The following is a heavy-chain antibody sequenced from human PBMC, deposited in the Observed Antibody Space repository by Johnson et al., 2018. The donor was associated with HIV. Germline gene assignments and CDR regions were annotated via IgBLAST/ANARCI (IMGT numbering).Heavy chain of an antibody. D-gene: IGHD3-22*01. V-gene: IGHV3-30*02. Sequence: VQLVESGGGVVQPGGSLRLSCAASGFTFSSYGMHWVRQAPGKGLEWVAFIRYDGTNKYYADSVKGRFTISRDNSKNTLYLQMNSLRPEDTAVYYCAAIEIVVASDAFDIWGQGTMVIVS. CDR2: IRYDGTNK. CDR1: GFTFSSYG. J-gene: IGHJ3*02. CDR3: AAIEIVVASDAFDI.